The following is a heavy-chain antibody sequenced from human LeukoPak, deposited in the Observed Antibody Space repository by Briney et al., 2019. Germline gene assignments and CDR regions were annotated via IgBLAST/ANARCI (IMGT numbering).Heavy chain of an antibody. CDR1: GGTFSRYV. Sequence: SLRVSCKASGGTFSRYVLSGVRQAPGQGLEWVGGIIPLFGTANYAQKLQGRVTITADESTSTAYMERSSLRSEDTAVYYCARDQESTVPKWGNELYYYGMDVWGQGTTVTVSS. CDR2: IIPLFGTA. V-gene: IGHV1-69*01. CDR3: ARDQESTVPKWGNELYYYGMDV. D-gene: IGHD3-16*01. J-gene: IGHJ6*02.